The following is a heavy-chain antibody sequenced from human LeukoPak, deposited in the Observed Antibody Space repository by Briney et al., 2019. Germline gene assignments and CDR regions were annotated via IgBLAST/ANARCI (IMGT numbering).Heavy chain of an antibody. CDR2: IYHSGST. J-gene: IGHJ4*02. CDR1: GYSISSGYY. CDR3: ARGEEQSGWYPGY. Sequence: PSETLSLTCTVSGYSISSGYYWGWIRQLPGKGLEWIGSIYHSGSTYYNPSLKSRVTISVDTSKNQFSLKLSSVTAADTAVYYCARGEEQSGWYPGYWGQGTLVTVSS. D-gene: IGHD6-19*01. V-gene: IGHV4-38-2*02.